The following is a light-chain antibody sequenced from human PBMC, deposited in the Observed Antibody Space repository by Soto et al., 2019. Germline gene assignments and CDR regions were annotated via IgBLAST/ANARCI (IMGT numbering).Light chain of an antibody. J-gene: IGLJ2*01. CDR3: SSYAATNKVT. CDR1: SSDVGGYNS. Sequence: QSALTQPPSASGSPGQSVTISCTGTSSDVGGYNSVSWYQHHPAKAPKLIIYDVSKRPSGVPDRFSGSKSGNTASLTVSGLQAEDEADYYCSSYAATNKVTFGGGTQLTVL. CDR2: DVS. V-gene: IGLV2-8*01.